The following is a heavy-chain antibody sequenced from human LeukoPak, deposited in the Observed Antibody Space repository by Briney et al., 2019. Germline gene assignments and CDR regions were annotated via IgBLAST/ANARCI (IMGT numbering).Heavy chain of an antibody. Sequence: GASVKVSCKASGYSFTGYYMHWVRQAPGQGLEWMGWINPNSGATKYEQKFQGRVTMTRDTSITTAYMELSRLRSDDTAVYYCARLELAAAGSRWFDPWGQGTLVTVSS. CDR1: GYSFTGYY. D-gene: IGHD6-13*01. V-gene: IGHV1-2*02. CDR3: ARLELAAAGSRWFDP. CDR2: INPNSGAT. J-gene: IGHJ5*02.